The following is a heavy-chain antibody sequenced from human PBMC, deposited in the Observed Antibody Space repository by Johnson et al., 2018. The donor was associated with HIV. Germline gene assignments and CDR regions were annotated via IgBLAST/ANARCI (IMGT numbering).Heavy chain of an antibody. J-gene: IGHJ3*02. CDR1: GFTFSSYA. Sequence: QVQLVESGGGVVQPGRSLRLSCAASGFTFSSYAMHWVRQAPGTGLEWVAVISYDGSNKYYADSVKGRFTISRDNSKNTLYLQMNSLRAEDTAVYYCASDGGIPTGDAFDIWGQGTMVTVSS. V-gene: IGHV3-30*04. D-gene: IGHD1-26*01. CDR2: ISYDGSNK. CDR3: ASDGGIPTGDAFDI.